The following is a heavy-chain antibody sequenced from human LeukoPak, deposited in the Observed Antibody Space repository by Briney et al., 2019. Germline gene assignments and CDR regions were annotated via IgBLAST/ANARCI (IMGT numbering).Heavy chain of an antibody. CDR1: GGSISSTNW. J-gene: IGHJ4*02. Sequence: SETLSLTCGASGGSISSTNWWSWVRQPPGQGLEWIGEISLSGLTHYNPSLKSRVTVSLDKSKNHLSLNLTSVTAADTAVYYCSRENGAFSPFGYWGQGTLVTVP. V-gene: IGHV4-4*02. D-gene: IGHD2-8*01. CDR3: SRENGAFSPFGY. CDR2: ISLSGLT.